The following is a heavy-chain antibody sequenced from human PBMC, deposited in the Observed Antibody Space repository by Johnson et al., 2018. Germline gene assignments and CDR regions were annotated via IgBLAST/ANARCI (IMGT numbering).Heavy chain of an antibody. J-gene: IGHJ1*01. CDR3: AADPLFHYEFQH. V-gene: IGHV1-58*01. Sequence: WVRQARGQRLEWIGWIVAGTGNTNYAQKFQERVTIIRDVSTSTAYMELSSLRSEDTAVYYCAADPLFHYEFQHWGQGTMVSVSS. D-gene: IGHD3/OR15-3a*01. CDR2: IVAGTGNT.